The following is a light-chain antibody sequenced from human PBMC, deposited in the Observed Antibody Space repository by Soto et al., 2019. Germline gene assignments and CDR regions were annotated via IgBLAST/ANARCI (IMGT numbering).Light chain of an antibody. CDR2: SDD. CDR1: SSNIGSNA. Sequence: QAVVTQPPSASGTPGQRVTISCSGSSSNIGSNAVSWYQHFPGTAPKVLIYSDDQRPSGVPDRFSGSKSGTSASLAISGLRAEDEADYFCAAWGDSLNTWVFGGGTKLTV. V-gene: IGLV1-44*01. CDR3: AAWGDSLNTWV. J-gene: IGLJ3*02.